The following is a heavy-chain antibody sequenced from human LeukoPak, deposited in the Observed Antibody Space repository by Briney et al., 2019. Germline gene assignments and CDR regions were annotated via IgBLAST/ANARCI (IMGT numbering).Heavy chain of an antibody. CDR2: INPSIGTT. CDR1: GYTFTNYY. D-gene: IGHD1-26*01. Sequence: ASVKVSCKASGYTFTNYYIHWVRQAPGQGLEWMGIINPSIGTTSYAQKFQGRVTMTRDTSTSTVYMELSSLRSEDTAVYYCAKIVGASNGYFDYWGQGTLVTVS. CDR3: AKIVGASNGYFDY. V-gene: IGHV1-46*01. J-gene: IGHJ4*02.